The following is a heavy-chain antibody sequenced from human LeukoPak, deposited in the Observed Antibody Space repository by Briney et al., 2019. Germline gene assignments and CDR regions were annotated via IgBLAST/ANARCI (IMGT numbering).Heavy chain of an antibody. D-gene: IGHD3-10*01. CDR1: GFTFDDYA. J-gene: IGHJ4*02. V-gene: IGHV3-9*01. Sequence: PGGSLRLSCAASGFTFDDYAMHWVRQAPGKGLEWVSGISWNSGSIGHADSVKGRFTISRDNAKNSLYLQMNSLRAEDTALYYCAKPYYYGSGSYLLDYWGQGTLVTVSS. CDR2: ISWNSGSI. CDR3: AKPYYYGSGSYLLDY.